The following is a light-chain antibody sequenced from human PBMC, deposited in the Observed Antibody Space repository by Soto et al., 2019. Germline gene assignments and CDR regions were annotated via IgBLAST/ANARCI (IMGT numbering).Light chain of an antibody. CDR2: GAS. J-gene: IGKJ1*01. V-gene: IGKV3-15*01. Sequence: EIVMTQSPATLSVSPGERATLSCRASQSVSSKLAWYQQKPGQAPRLLIYGASTRATGIPDRFSGSGSGTDFTLTILRLEPEDFAVYYCQHYDSSPSWTFGRGTKVDIK. CDR1: QSVSSK. CDR3: QHYDSSPSWT.